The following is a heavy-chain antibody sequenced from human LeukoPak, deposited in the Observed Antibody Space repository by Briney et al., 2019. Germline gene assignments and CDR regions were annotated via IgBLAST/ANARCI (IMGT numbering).Heavy chain of an antibody. CDR1: GFTFSSYS. CDR2: ISSSSSYI. CDR3: ARGPNSSGWYVYFDY. J-gene: IGHJ4*02. D-gene: IGHD6-19*01. Sequence: KSGGSLRLSCAASGFTFSSYSMNWVRQAPGKGLEWVSSISSSSSYIYYADSVKGRFTISRDNAKNSLYLQMNSLRVEDTAVYYCARGPNSSGWYVYFDYWGQGTLVTVST. V-gene: IGHV3-21*01.